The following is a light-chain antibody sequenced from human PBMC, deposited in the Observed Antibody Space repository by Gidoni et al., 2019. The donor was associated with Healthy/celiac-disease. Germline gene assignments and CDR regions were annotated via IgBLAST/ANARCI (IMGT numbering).Light chain of an antibody. J-gene: IGLJ2*01. CDR3: QSYDSSLSGEV. CDR2: GNS. CDR1: SSNIGAGYD. Sequence: QSVLPQPSSLSRAPGQTVTLSCTGTSSNIGAGYDVPWYHQLPGTAPKLLIYGNSNRPSGVPDRFSGSKSGTSASLAITGLQAEDEADYYCQSYDSSLSGEVFGGGTKLTVL. V-gene: IGLV1-40*01.